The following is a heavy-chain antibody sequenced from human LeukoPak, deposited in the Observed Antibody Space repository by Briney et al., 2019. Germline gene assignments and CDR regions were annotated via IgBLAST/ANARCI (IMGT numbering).Heavy chain of an antibody. D-gene: IGHD2-15*01. CDR1: GLSICEHS. Sequence: TGGPLRLPCGASGLSICEHSVLELRDAPGGAVEDVSLLCCDASTNYYSDSVKGRFTVSRDSSKNSLHLQMNSLRTEDTAVYYCARGPNRWWVVSRNWGMDVWGQGTTVTVSS. V-gene: IGHV3-43*01. J-gene: IGHJ6*02. CDR2: LCCDASTN. CDR3: ARGPNRWWVVSRNWGMDV.